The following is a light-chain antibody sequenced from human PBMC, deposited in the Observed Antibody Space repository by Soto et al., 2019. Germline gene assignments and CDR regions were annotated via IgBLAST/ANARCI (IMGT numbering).Light chain of an antibody. CDR2: WAS. V-gene: IGKV4-1*01. Sequence: DIVMTQSPDSLAVSLGERATINCKSSQSVLYSSNSKNYLAWYQQKPGQPPKLLIYWASTRESGVPDRFSGSGSGTAFTLTISSLQAEDAAVYYCQQHYSTPITFGQGTRLEIK. J-gene: IGKJ5*01. CDR3: QQHYSTPIT. CDR1: QSVLYSSNSKNY.